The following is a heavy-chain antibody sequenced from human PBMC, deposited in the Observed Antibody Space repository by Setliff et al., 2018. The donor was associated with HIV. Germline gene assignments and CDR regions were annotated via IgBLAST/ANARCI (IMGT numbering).Heavy chain of an antibody. D-gene: IGHD2-15*01. CDR1: GGSISTSRYY. CDR3: ARNDCGGGSCYGVDAFDI. J-gene: IGHJ3*02. CDR2: INYRGNT. V-gene: IGHV4-39*01. Sequence: PSETLSLTCTVSGGSISTSRYYWGWIRQPPGKGLEWIGSINYRGNTYYNPSLTSRAAIFVDTSKNQISLKLSSVTASDTAIYYCARNDCGGGSCYGVDAFDIWGQGTMVTVSS.